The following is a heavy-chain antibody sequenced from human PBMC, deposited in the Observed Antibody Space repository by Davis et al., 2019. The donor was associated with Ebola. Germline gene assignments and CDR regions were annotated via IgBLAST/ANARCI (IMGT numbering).Heavy chain of an antibody. Sequence: ASVKVSCKASGYTFTNYNVNWVRQAPGQGLEWMGWIDTKTGIPTYAQGFTGRFVFSLDTSVSTAYLQISSLKAEDTAVYYCARGRALSDYWGQGTLVTVSS. D-gene: IGHD3-10*01. CDR2: IDTKTGIP. J-gene: IGHJ4*02. V-gene: IGHV7-4-1*02. CDR3: ARGRALSDY. CDR1: GYTFTNYN.